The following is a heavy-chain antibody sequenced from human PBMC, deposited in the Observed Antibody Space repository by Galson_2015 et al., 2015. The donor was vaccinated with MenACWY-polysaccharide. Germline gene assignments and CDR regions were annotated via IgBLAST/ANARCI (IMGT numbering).Heavy chain of an antibody. V-gene: IGHV3-23*01. CDR1: GFTFSNYA. D-gene: IGHD1-26*01. J-gene: IGHJ3*02. CDR2: ITGAGGAT. Sequence: SLRLSCAASGFTFSNYAMTWVRQAPGKGLEWVSAITGAGGATSYADSVKGRFTISRDNSKNTLYLQMNSLRADDTAVYYCARTPSGAYYIAFDIWGQGTRVTVSS. CDR3: ARTPSGAYYIAFDI.